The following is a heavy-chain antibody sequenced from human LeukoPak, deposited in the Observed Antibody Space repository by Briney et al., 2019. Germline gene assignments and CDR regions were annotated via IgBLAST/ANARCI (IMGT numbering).Heavy chain of an antibody. D-gene: IGHD1-26*01. CDR2: IKQDGSDK. CDR3: ANWDRGSYSFDY. J-gene: IGHJ4*02. Sequence: PGGSLRLSCAASGFAFSSYWMSWVRQAPGKGLEWVATIKQDGSDKYYVDSVKGRFTISRDNAKNSLYLRMNSLRAEDTAVYYCANWDRGSYSFDYWGQGTLVTVSS. CDR1: GFAFSSYW. V-gene: IGHV3-7*01.